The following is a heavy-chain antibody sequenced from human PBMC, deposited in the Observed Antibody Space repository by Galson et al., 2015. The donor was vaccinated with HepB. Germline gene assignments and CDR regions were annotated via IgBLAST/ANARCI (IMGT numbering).Heavy chain of an antibody. CDR3: ARVRYFDWLSNFFDY. D-gene: IGHD3-9*01. J-gene: IGHJ4*02. Sequence: SLRLSCAASGFIFSIYWMHWVRQAPGKGLVWVSRINSGGSSASYADSVKGRFTISRDNAKNTLYLQMNSRRAEDTAVYYCARVRYFDWLSNFFDYWGQGTLVTVSS. V-gene: IGHV3-74*01. CDR2: INSGGSSA. CDR1: GFIFSIYW.